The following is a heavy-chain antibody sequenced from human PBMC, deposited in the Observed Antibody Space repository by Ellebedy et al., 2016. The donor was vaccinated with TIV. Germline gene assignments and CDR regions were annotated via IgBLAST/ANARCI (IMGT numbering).Heavy chain of an antibody. Sequence: SDTLSLTCTVSGGTIVSSSNYWAWIRQSPGTGLELVGSSYYIDAVYYNPSLKSRVAISVDTSKNQFSLSLRSVTAADTAVYFCARGRLQSIYSWFDPWGQGTLVTVSS. CDR1: GGTIVSSSNY. V-gene: IGHV4-39*07. CDR2: SYYIDAV. J-gene: IGHJ5*02. CDR3: ARGRLQSIYSWFDP. D-gene: IGHD4-11*01.